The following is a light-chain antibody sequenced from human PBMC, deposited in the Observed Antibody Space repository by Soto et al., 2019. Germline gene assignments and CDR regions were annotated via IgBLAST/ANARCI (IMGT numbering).Light chain of an antibody. CDR3: QQLNSFPIT. J-gene: IGKJ5*01. Sequence: DIQLTQAPSFLSASAGDRVSITCRARQAISSYLAWYQQKPGRAPKLLIYAASTLQSGVPSRFSGSGSGTEFTLTITSLQPEDFATEYCQQLNSFPITFGQGTRLEIK. CDR1: QAISSY. CDR2: AAS. V-gene: IGKV1-9*01.